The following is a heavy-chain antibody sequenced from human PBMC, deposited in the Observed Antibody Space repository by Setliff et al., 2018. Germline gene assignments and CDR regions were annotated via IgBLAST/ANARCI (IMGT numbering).Heavy chain of an antibody. V-gene: IGHV4-38-2*02. J-gene: IGHJ6*03. CDR2: IGHTGGI. CDR1: GYSISSGYI. D-gene: IGHD5-18*01. CDR3: ARDRRGYSYGSLGYYYYYMDV. Sequence: PSETLSLTCTVSGYSISSGYIWGWIRQLPGKGLEWVGNIGHTGGINYNPSLKSRLTISRDTSKNQFSLKLSSVTAADTAVYYCARDRRGYSYGSLGYYYYYMDVWGKGTTVTVSS.